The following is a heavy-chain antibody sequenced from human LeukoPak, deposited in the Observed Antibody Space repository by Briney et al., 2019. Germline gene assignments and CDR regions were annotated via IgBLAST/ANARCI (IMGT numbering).Heavy chain of an antibody. D-gene: IGHD3-10*01. J-gene: IGHJ5*02. V-gene: IGHV1-18*01. Sequence: ASVKVSFKASGYTFTTYGITWVRQAPGQGLEWMGFMPANNGNKNSAPKFQGRVAMTTEASTNTAYMELKSLRSDDTSMYYCARYLSNSRILQPGIGPWGQGTLVTVSS. CDR2: MPANNGNK. CDR1: GYTFTTYG. CDR3: ARYLSNSRILQPGIGP.